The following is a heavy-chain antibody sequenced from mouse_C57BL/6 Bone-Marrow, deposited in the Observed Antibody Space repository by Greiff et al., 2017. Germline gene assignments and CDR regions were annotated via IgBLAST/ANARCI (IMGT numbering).Heavy chain of an antibody. CDR3: ARSYGYEDYYDMDY. V-gene: IGHV5-2*01. J-gene: IGHJ4*01. Sequence: EVKLVESGGGLVQPGESLKLSCESNEYAFPSHDMSWVRKTPEKRLELVAAINSDGGSTYYPDTMERRFIISRDNTKKTLYLQMSSLRSEDTALYYCARSYGYEDYYDMDYWGQGTSVTVSA. CDR1: EYAFPSHD. D-gene: IGHD2-2*01. CDR2: INSDGGST.